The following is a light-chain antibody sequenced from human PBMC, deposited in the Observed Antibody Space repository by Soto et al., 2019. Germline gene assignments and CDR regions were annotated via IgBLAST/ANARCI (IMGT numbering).Light chain of an antibody. J-gene: IGKJ2*01. CDR2: AAS. Sequence: EIVLTQSPGTLSLSPGERATLSCRTSQSVSSNYLAWYQQKPGQTPRLLIYAASSRATGTPDRFSGSGSGTDFTLTISRLEPEDFAVYSCQQYSSSPRMYTFGQGTKLEIK. CDR3: QQYSSSPRMYT. V-gene: IGKV3-20*01. CDR1: QSVSSNY.